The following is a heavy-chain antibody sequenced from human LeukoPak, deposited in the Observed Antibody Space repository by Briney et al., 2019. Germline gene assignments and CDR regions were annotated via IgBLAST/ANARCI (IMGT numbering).Heavy chain of an antibody. CDR3: ARDQAALELFNYYYYMDV. CDR1: GFTFSSYW. Sequence: GGSLRLSCAASGFTFSSYWMSWVRQAPGKGLEWVANIKQDGSEKYYVDSVKGRFTISRDNAKNSLYLQMNSLRAEDTAVYYCARDQAALELFNYYYYMDVWGKGTTVTVSS. V-gene: IGHV3-7*01. J-gene: IGHJ6*03. D-gene: IGHD1-7*01. CDR2: IKQDGSEK.